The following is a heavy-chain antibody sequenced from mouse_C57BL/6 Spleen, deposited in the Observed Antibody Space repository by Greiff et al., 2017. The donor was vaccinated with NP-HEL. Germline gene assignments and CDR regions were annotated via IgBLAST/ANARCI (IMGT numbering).Heavy chain of an antibody. J-gene: IGHJ4*01. Sequence: EVQGVESGPELVKPGASVKISCKASGYSFTGYYMNWVKQSPEKSLEWIGEINPSTGGTTYNQKFKAKATLTVDKSSSTAYMQLKSLTSEDSAVYYCARAPYYYAMDYWGQGTSVTVSS. CDR1: GYSFTGYY. CDR2: INPSTGGT. CDR3: ARAPYYYAMDY. V-gene: IGHV1-42*01.